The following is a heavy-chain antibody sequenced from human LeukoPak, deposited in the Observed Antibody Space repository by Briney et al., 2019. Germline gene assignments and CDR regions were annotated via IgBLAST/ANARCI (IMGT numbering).Heavy chain of an antibody. CDR1: GFTFRSYG. CDR3: AKNGGYDSSGYKDAFDI. J-gene: IGHJ3*02. D-gene: IGHD3-22*01. V-gene: IGHV3-30*18. Sequence: PGGSLRLFCAASGFTFRSYGMHWLRQAPGKALEGVAFISYDGSNKYYADSVKGRFTISRDNSKNTLYLQMNSLRAEDTAVYYCAKNGGYDSSGYKDAFDIWGQGTMATVSS. CDR2: ISYDGSNK.